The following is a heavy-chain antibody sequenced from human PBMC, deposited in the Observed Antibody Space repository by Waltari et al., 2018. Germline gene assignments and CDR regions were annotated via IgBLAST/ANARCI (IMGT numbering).Heavy chain of an antibody. Sequence: VQLVESGAGWVQPGASMRLCCAASGFLFNTYKMNWVRQAPGKGLEWVSHINTGSSTIYYADSVKGRFTISRDNAKNSLYLQMNSLRDEDTAVYYCARGGYVDYWGQGTLVTVSS. CDR3: ARGGYVDY. CDR2: INTGSSTI. J-gene: IGHJ4*02. V-gene: IGHV3-48*02. CDR1: GFLFNTYK.